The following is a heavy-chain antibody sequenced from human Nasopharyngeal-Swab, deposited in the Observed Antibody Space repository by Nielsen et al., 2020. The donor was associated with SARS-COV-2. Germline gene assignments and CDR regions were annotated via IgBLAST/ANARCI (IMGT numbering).Heavy chain of an antibody. V-gene: IGHV5-10-1*01. CDR3: ASQPVTTLENFDY. CDR2: IDPTDSYT. D-gene: IGHD4-17*01. CDR1: GYSFTSYW. Sequence: GESLKISCKGSGYSFTSYWISWVRQMPGKGLEWMGRIDPTDSYTNYSPSFQGHVTISADKSISTAYLQWCSLKASDTAMYYCASQPVTTLENFDYWGQGTLVTVSS. J-gene: IGHJ4*02.